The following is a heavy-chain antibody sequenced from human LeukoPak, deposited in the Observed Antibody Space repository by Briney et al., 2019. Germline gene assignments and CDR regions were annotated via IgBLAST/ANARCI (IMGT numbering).Heavy chain of an antibody. D-gene: IGHD6-13*01. CDR2: INPSGGST. CDR1: GYTFTSYY. V-gene: IGHV1-46*01. CDR3: ARDISSSWYAYYYYYGMDV. Sequence: ASVKVSCKASGYTFTSYYMHWVRQAPGQGLEWMGIINPSGGSTSYAQTFPGRVTMTRDTSTSTVYMELSSLRSEDTAVYYCARDISSSWYAYYYYYGMDVWGQGTTVTVSS. J-gene: IGHJ6*02.